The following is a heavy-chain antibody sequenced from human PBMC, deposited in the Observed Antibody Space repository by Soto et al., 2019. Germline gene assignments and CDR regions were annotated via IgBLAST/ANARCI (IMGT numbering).Heavy chain of an antibody. V-gene: IGHV3-23*01. Sequence: PGXALRLPRAASGFSCNNYTIAWVRQAPGKGLEWVSSISGSGSSPSYADSVQGPFIIYRDNSRTTLSLQMNSLRAEDTATYSCAKARCTGNSCYVPDYWGHGSLVTVSS. CDR3: AKARCTGNSCYVPDY. CDR2: ISGSGSSP. D-gene: IGHD2-8*02. CDR1: GFSCNNYT. J-gene: IGHJ4*01.